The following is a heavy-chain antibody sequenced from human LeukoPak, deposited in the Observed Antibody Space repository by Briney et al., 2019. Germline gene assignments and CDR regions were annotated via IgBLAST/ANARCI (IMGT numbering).Heavy chain of an antibody. CDR3: ARDLSSWQYYFDY. CDR1: GDSISTSSYY. J-gene: IGHJ4*02. Sequence: PSETLSLTCSVSGDSISTSSYYWGWIRQPPGKGLEWIGEIYHSGSTNYNPSLKSRVTISVDKSKNQFSLKLSSVTAADTAVYYCARDLSSWQYYFDYWGQGTLVTVSS. D-gene: IGHD2-2*01. CDR2: IYHSGST. V-gene: IGHV4-39*07.